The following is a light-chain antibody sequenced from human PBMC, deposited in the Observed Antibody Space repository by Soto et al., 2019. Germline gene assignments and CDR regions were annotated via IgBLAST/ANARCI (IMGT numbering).Light chain of an antibody. CDR3: QQYASSPLT. J-gene: IGKJ4*01. Sequence: EIVLPQSPATLSLPPGERATLSCGASQTVGRSYLAWYQQKPGLAPRLLIHGASMSATGIPDRFSGSGCGTDFTLTISKLELEEGAVHYCQQYASSPLTFGGGSKVEIK. V-gene: IGKV3D-20*01. CDR1: QTVGRSY. CDR2: GAS.